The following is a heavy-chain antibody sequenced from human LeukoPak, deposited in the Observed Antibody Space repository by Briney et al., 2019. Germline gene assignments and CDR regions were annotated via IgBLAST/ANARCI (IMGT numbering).Heavy chain of an antibody. CDR3: ATSPYCSGGSCYSLGPYYYMDV. V-gene: IGHV3-30*04. CDR1: GFTFSSYA. CDR2: ISYDGSNK. J-gene: IGHJ6*03. Sequence: QPGGSLRLSCAASGFTFSSYAMHWVRQAPGKGLEWVAVISYDGSNKYYADSVKGRFTISRDNSKNTLYLQMNSLRAEDTAVYYCATSPYCSGGSCYSLGPYYYMDVWGKGTTVTVSS. D-gene: IGHD2-15*01.